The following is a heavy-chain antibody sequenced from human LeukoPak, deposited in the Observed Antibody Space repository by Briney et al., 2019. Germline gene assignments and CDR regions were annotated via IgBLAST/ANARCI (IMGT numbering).Heavy chain of an antibody. CDR1: GFTFDDYD. J-gene: IGHJ4*02. D-gene: IGHD6-13*01. CDR2: ISWDGAST. CDR3: AKRPTPGYSSSWYIVH. V-gene: IGHV3-43*01. Sequence: PGGSLRLSCAASGFTFDDYDMFWVRQAPGKGLEWVSLISWDGASTKYADSVQGRFTISRDNSKNSPYLQMNSLRTDDTPLYYCAKRPTPGYSSSWYIVHWGQGTLVTVSS.